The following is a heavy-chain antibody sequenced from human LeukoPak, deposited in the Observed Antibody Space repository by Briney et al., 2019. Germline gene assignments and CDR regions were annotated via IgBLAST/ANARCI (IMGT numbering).Heavy chain of an antibody. Sequence: GGSLRLSCAASGFSFSNYKMNWVRQAPGKGLEWVSHISSSSSTIYYADSVKGRFTISRDNSKNTLYLQMGSLRAEDMAVYYCARVWFGEFGGFDYWGQGTLVTVSS. CDR2: ISSSSSTI. J-gene: IGHJ4*02. V-gene: IGHV3-48*01. D-gene: IGHD3-10*01. CDR3: ARVWFGEFGGFDY. CDR1: GFSFSNYK.